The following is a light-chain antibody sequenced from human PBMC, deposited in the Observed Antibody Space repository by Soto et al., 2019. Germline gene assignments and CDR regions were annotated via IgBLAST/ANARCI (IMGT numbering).Light chain of an antibody. Sequence: TQSPSTVSASVGYRVSSTLLACQSISRWVAWYAQKPGKAPKLLIYDASSLESGVQSRFSGSGSGKEFTLTISSLQPDEFATYYCQQYNSYSQTLGPGTKVDI. CDR3: QQYNSYSQT. V-gene: IGKV1-5*01. J-gene: IGKJ1*01. CDR2: DAS. CDR1: QSISRW.